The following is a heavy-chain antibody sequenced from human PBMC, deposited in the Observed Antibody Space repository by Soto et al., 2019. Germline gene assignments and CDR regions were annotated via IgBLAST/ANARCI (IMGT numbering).Heavy chain of an antibody. J-gene: IGHJ6*03. Sequence: GGSLRLSCAASGFTFSSYWMHWVRQAPGKGLVWVSRINSDGSSTSYADSVKGRFTISRDNAKNTLYLQMNSLRAEDTAVYYCASDYSSSSFYYYYMDVWGKGTTVTVSS. V-gene: IGHV3-74*01. CDR3: ASDYSSSSFYYYYMDV. CDR2: INSDGSST. D-gene: IGHD6-6*01. CDR1: GFTFSSYW.